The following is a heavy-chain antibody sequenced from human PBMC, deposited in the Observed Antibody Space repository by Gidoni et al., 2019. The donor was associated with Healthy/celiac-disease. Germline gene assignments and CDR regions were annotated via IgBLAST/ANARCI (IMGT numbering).Heavy chain of an antibody. CDR2: IYHSGST. V-gene: IGHV4-38-2*02. CDR3: ARAPSVAGRFDP. CDR1: GYSTSSGYY. D-gene: IGHD6-19*01. J-gene: IGHJ5*02. Sequence: QVQLQESGPGLVKPSETLSLTCTVSGYSTSSGYYWGWIRQPPGKGLEWIGSIYHSGSTYYNPSLKSRVTISVDTSKTQFSLKLSSVTAADTAVYYCARAPSVAGRFDPWGQGTLVTVSS.